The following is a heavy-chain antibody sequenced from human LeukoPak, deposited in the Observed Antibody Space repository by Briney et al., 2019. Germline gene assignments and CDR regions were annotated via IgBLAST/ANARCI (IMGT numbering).Heavy chain of an antibody. D-gene: IGHD4-17*01. V-gene: IGHV1-18*01. Sequence: ASVKVSCKASGYTFTSYGISWVRQAPGQGLEWMGWISAYNGNTNYAQKLQGRVTMTTDTSTSTAYMELRRLRSDDTAVYYCARDRTTVTINWFDPWGQGTLVTLSS. J-gene: IGHJ5*02. CDR2: ISAYNGNT. CDR3: ARDRTTVTINWFDP. CDR1: GYTFTSYG.